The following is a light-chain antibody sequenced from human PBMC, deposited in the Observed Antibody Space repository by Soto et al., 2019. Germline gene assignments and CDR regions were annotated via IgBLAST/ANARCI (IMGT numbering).Light chain of an antibody. J-gene: IGKJ1*01. V-gene: IGKV3-11*01. CDR3: QQRYSWWT. Sequence: EIELTQSPATLSLSPGEGATLSCRASQSVYNYLAWYQQNPGQAPRLLIYDAVKRATGIPARFSGSGSGTDFTLTISSLEPEDVGVYYCQQRYSWWTFGQGTKVEIK. CDR1: QSVYNY. CDR2: DAV.